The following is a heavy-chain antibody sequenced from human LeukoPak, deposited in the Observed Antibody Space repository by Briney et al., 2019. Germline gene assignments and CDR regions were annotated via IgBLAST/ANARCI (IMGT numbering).Heavy chain of an antibody. Sequence: TLSLTCTVSGGSISSGGYYWSWIRQPPGKGLEWIGFIYHSGSTYYNPSLKSRVTISVDRSKNQFSLKLSSVTAADTAVYYCASSKPTRIAAAGSLDYWGQGTLVTVSS. J-gene: IGHJ4*02. D-gene: IGHD6-13*01. CDR1: GGSISSGGYY. V-gene: IGHV4-30-2*01. CDR3: ASSKPTRIAAAGSLDY. CDR2: IYHSGST.